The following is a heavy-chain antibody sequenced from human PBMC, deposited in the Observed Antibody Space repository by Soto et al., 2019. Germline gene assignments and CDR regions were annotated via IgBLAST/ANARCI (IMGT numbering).Heavy chain of an antibody. Sequence: QVQLQESGPGLVKPSETLSLTCTVSGGSFKSGSYSWSWIRQPPGKGLEWIGYVYHTGRTSYNPSLKSRVSISMDTSKNQFSLNLDSVTAADTAVYCCAMDFAYFDTWGQGTLGTVSS. CDR1: GGSFKSGSYS. CDR3: AMDFAYFDT. D-gene: IGHD2-2*03. V-gene: IGHV4-61*01. J-gene: IGHJ4*02. CDR2: VYHTGRT.